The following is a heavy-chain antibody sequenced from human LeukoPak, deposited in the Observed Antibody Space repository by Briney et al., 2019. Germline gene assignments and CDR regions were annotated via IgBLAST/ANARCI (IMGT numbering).Heavy chain of an antibody. CDR3: ATNYYGDAFDI. J-gene: IGHJ3*02. D-gene: IGHD3-10*01. Sequence: SETLSLTCTVSGGSISSYYWSWIRQPPGKGLEWIGYIYYSGSTNYNPFLKSRVTISVDTSKNQFSLKLSSVTAADTAVYYCATNYYGDAFDIWGQGTMVTVSS. CDR2: IYYSGST. CDR1: GGSISSYY. V-gene: IGHV4-59*01.